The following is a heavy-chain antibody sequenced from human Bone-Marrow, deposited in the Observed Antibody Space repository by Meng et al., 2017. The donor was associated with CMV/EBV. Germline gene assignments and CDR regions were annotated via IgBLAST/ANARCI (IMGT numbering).Heavy chain of an antibody. D-gene: IGHD2-2*02. J-gene: IGHJ6*02. CDR1: GFTFNIYN. V-gene: IGHV3-21*01. Sequence: GGSLRLSCTSSGFTFNIYNMNWVRQAPGKGLEWVSSISGSNSHIYYADSVKGRFTISRDNSKNTLYLQMNSLRAEDTAVYYCARDQELQYQLLYFYYGMDVWGQGTTVTVSS. CDR2: ISGSNSHI. CDR3: ARDQELQYQLLYFYYGMDV.